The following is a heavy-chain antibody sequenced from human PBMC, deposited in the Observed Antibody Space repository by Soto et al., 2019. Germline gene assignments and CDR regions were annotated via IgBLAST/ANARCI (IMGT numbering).Heavy chain of an antibody. CDR1: GYTFSDYF. Sequence: GASVKVSCKASGYTFSDYFIQWLRQAPGQGLEWVAWINPKTAATSYAKKFQDRVTVTSDTSFSTAYLELTRLGPDDTALYYCARIKWGLDYYSGMDVWGQGTAVTVSS. D-gene: IGHD1-26*01. CDR2: INPKTAAT. CDR3: ARIKWGLDYYSGMDV. J-gene: IGHJ6*02. V-gene: IGHV1-2*02.